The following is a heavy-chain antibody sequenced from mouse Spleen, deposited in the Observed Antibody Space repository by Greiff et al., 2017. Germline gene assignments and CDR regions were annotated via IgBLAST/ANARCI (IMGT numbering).Heavy chain of an antibody. CDR3: ARGRIGNYDAMDY. J-gene: IGHJ4*01. CDR2: INPSSGYT. D-gene: IGHD2-1*01. CDR1: GYTFTSYW. Sequence: VQLQQSGAELAKPGASVKLSCKASGYTFTSYWMHWVKQRPGQGLEWIGYINPSSGYTKYNQKFKDKATLTADKSSSTAYMQLSSLTYEDSAVYYCARGRIGNYDAMDYWGQGTSVTVSS. V-gene: IGHV1-7*01.